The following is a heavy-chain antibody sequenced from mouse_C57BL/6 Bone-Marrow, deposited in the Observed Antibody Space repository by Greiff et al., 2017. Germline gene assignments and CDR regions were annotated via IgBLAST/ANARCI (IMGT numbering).Heavy chain of an antibody. CDR2: IHPNSGRT. J-gene: IGHJ2*01. CDR3: ARSRRNYFDY. V-gene: IGHV1-64*01. Sequence: QVQLQQPGAELVKPGASVQLSCKASGYTFTSYWMHWVKQRPGQGLEWIGMIHPNSGRTNYNAKFKCKATLTVDKASRTAYMQLSSLTSEDSAVYYCARSRRNYFDYWGQGTTLTVSS. CDR1: GYTFTSYW.